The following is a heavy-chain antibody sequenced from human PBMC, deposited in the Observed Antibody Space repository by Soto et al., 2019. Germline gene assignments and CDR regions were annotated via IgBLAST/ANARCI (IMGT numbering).Heavy chain of an antibody. Sequence: SGGSLRLSCAASGFTFSSYGMHWVRQAPGKGLEWVAVIWYDGSNKYYADSVKGRFTISRDNSKNTLYLQMNSLRAEDTAVYYCARSPAFYGDYTYDYWGQGTLVTVSS. CDR1: GFTFSSYG. V-gene: IGHV3-33*01. D-gene: IGHD4-17*01. J-gene: IGHJ4*02. CDR2: IWYDGSNK. CDR3: ARSPAFYGDYTYDY.